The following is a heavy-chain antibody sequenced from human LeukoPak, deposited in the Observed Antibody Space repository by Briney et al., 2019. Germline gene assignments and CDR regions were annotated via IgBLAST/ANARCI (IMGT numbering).Heavy chain of an antibody. D-gene: IGHD6-13*01. CDR3: ARDLYSSSWYRVNAFDI. CDR2: IYTSGST. J-gene: IGHJ3*02. Sequence: PSETLSLTCTVSGGSISSYYWSWIRQPAGKGLEWIGRIYTSGSTNYNPSLKSRVTISVDTSKNQFSLKLSSVTAADTAVYYCARDLYSSSWYRVNAFDIWGQGTMVTVSS. V-gene: IGHV4-4*07. CDR1: GGSISSYY.